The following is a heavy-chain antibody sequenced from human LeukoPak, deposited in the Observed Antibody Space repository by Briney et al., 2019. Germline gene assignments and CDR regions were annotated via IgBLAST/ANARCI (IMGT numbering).Heavy chain of an antibody. CDR3: AREGWSSAAGLTN. Sequence: SETLSLTCTVSGYSISSGYYWGWIRQPPGKGLEWIGSIYHSGSTYYNPSLKSRVTISVDTSKNQFSLKLSSVTAADTAVYYCAREGWSSAAGLTNWGQGTLVTVSS. V-gene: IGHV4-38-2*02. CDR1: GYSISSGYY. J-gene: IGHJ4*02. CDR2: IYHSGST. D-gene: IGHD6-13*01.